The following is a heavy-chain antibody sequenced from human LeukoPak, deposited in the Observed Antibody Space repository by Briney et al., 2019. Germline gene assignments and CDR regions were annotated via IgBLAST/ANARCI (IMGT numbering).Heavy chain of an antibody. CDR1: GYTFTSYG. Sequence: GASVKVSCKASGYTFTSYGISWVRQATGQGLEWMGWISAYNGNTNYAQKLQGRVTMTTDTSTSTAYMELRSLRSDDTAVYYCARVSRRIAAAGTQKNFDYWGQGTLVTVSS. D-gene: IGHD6-13*01. CDR2: ISAYNGNT. CDR3: ARVSRRIAAAGTQKNFDY. V-gene: IGHV1-18*01. J-gene: IGHJ4*02.